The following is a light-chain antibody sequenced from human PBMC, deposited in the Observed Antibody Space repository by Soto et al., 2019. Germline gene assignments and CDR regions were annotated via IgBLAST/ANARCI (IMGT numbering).Light chain of an antibody. V-gene: IGLV3-1*01. CDR1: KLGDKY. J-gene: IGLJ1*01. CDR3: QAWDASPALYV. CDR2: QDT. Sequence: SSELTQPPSVSVSPGQTASITCSGDKLGDKYACWYQQQPGQSPVLVIYQDTKRPSGIPERFSGSNSGNTATLTISGTQAMDEADYYCQAWDASPALYVFGTGTKLTVL.